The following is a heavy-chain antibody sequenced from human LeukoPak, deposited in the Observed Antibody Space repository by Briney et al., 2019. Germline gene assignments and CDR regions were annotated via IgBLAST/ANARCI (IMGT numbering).Heavy chain of an antibody. CDR2: ISSSGDFI. J-gene: IGHJ4*02. CDR1: GFTFSSFS. Sequence: GGSLRLSCAASGFTFSSFSFNWVRQAPGKGLERVSSISSSGDFISYADSVKGRFTISRDDANNSLFLQMNSLRAEDTAVYYCARDHLYYDFWSHYPHFDYWGQGTLVTVSS. V-gene: IGHV3-21*01. D-gene: IGHD3-3*01. CDR3: ARDHLYYDFWSHYPHFDY.